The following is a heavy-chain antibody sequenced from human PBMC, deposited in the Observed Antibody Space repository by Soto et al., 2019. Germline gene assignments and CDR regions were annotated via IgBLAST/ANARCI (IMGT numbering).Heavy chain of an antibody. V-gene: IGHV3-30*19. CDR1: GFTFRSYV. CDR2: TSYDGSDK. D-gene: IGHD3-16*01. J-gene: IGHJ1*01. Sequence: QVQLVESGGGVVQPATSLRVSCVGSGFTFRSYVMHWVRQAPGKGLEWVALTSYDGSDKYYDDSVRGRFTISRDNSRNTVDLQMDSLRLEDTALYYCARWGTTGGLDVWGQGTLVSVSS. CDR3: ARWGTTGGLDV.